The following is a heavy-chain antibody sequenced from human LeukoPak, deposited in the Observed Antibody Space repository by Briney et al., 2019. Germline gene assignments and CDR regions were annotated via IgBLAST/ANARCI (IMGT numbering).Heavy chain of an antibody. Sequence: GGSLRLSCAASGFTFSSSAMTWVRQAPGKGLEWVSGISGSGGGTYYADSVKGRFTISRDNSKNTLYLQMNSLRAEDTALYYCAREWNYYDSSGIDAFDIWGQGTMVIVSS. CDR3: AREWNYYDSSGIDAFDI. J-gene: IGHJ3*02. CDR1: GFTFSSSA. D-gene: IGHD3-22*01. V-gene: IGHV3-23*01. CDR2: ISGSGGGT.